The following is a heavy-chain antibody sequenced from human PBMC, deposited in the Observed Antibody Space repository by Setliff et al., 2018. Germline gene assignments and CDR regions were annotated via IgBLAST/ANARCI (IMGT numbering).Heavy chain of an antibody. CDR3: ARDRGLRGFDV. CDR1: GFTFSGYY. D-gene: IGHD3-10*01. Sequence: GGSLRLSCAASGFTFSGYYMQWVRQAPGKGLDWVSYIGGSGSIIYYADSVKGRFTVSRDNARNSLYLQMNSLSAEDTAVYYCARDRGLRGFDVWGQGTMVTVSS. CDR2: IGGSGSII. J-gene: IGHJ3*01. V-gene: IGHV3-48*03.